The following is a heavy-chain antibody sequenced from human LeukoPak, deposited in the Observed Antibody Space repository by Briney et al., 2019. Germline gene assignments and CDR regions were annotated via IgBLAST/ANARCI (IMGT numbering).Heavy chain of an antibody. D-gene: IGHD3-16*01. CDR2: INSDGSST. CDR3: AKGRYDCVWGSTVDY. V-gene: IGHV3-74*01. CDR1: GFTFSSYW. Sequence: GGSLRLSCAASGFTFSSYWMHWVRQAPGKGLVWVSRINSDGSSTSYADSVKGRFTISRDNAKNTLYLQMNSLRAEDTAVYYCAKGRYDCVWGSTVDYWGQGTLVTVSS. J-gene: IGHJ4*02.